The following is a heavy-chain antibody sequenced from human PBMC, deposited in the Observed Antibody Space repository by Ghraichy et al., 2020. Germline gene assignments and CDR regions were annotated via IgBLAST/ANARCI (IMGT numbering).Heavy chain of an antibody. V-gene: IGHV4-59*01. CDR2: ISYNGIT. Sequence: SETLSLTCTVSGASISSFYWGWIRQPPGEGLEWIGYISYNGITNYNPSLKSRVTISLDTSKNQFSLKLTSVTAADTATYYCARDRYYFGSESLGAFDIWGQGTTGT. J-gene: IGHJ3*02. CDR1: GASISSFY. CDR3: ARDRYYFGSESLGAFDI. D-gene: IGHD3-10*01.